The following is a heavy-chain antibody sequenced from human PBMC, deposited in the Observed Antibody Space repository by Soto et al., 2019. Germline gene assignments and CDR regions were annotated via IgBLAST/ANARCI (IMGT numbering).Heavy chain of an antibody. CDR3: ARDPIAVAGRGHFDY. D-gene: IGHD6-19*01. J-gene: IGHJ4*02. CDR1: GSTFSSYS. CDR2: ISSSSSTI. Sequence: GGSLRLSCAASGSTFSSYSMNWVRQAPGKGLEWVSYISSSSSTIYYADSVKGRFTISRDNAKNSLYLQMNSLRDEDTAVYYCARDPIAVAGRGHFDYWGQGTLVTVSS. V-gene: IGHV3-48*02.